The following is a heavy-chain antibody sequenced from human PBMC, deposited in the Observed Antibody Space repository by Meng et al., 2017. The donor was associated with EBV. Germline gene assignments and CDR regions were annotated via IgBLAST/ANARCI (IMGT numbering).Heavy chain of an antibody. CDR2: IIPIFGTA. D-gene: IGHD6-13*01. J-gene: IGHJ4*02. V-gene: IGHV1-69*06. CDR3: ARAEIAAAGRLDY. CDR1: GGTFSSYA. Sequence: QVKLVKSGARVKKPGSSVKGSCKASGGTFSSYAISWVRQAPGQGLEWMGGIIPIFGTANYAQKFQGRVTITADKSTSTAYMELSSLRSEDTAVYYCARAEIAAAGRLDYWGQGTLVTVSS.